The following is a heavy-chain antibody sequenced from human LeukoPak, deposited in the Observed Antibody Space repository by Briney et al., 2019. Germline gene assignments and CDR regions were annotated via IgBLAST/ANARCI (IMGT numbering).Heavy chain of an antibody. Sequence: ASVKVSCKAYGYTLTSYGISWVRQAPGQGLEWMGWISSYNGNTNYAQNLQGRVTMTTDTSTSTAYMELRSLRSDDTAVHYCAGSKYYDSSGYYHLDYWGQGTLVTVSS. CDR3: AGSKYYDSSGYYHLDY. D-gene: IGHD3-22*01. V-gene: IGHV1-18*01. CDR1: GYTLTSYG. J-gene: IGHJ4*02. CDR2: ISSYNGNT.